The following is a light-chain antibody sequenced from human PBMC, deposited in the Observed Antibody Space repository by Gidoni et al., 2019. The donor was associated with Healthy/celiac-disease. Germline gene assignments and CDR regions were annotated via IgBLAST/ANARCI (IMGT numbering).Light chain of an antibody. CDR2: SNN. J-gene: IGLJ3*02. CDR3: AAWEDSLNGWV. Sequence: QSVLPQPPSASGTPGQGVTISCSRSSSTIGSNTVNWYPQLPGTAPQPLLDSNNQRPSGVPDRFSCPKSGTSASLAISGLQSEDEADYYCAAWEDSLNGWVFGGGTKLTVL. V-gene: IGLV1-44*01. CDR1: SSTIGSNT.